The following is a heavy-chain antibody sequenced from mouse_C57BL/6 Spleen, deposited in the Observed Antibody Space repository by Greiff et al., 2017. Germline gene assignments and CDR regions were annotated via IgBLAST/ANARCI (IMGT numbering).Heavy chain of an antibody. CDR2: INPNYGTT. CDR1: GYSFTDYN. V-gene: IGHV1-39*01. Sequence: VQLQQPGPELVKPGASVKISCKASGYSFTDYNMNWVKQSNGKSLEWIGVINPNYGTTSYNQKFKGKATLTVDQSSSTAYMQLNILTSEVSAFYYCARTMEYAMDYWGQGTSVTVSS. CDR3: ARTMEYAMDY. D-gene: IGHD1-1*02. J-gene: IGHJ4*01.